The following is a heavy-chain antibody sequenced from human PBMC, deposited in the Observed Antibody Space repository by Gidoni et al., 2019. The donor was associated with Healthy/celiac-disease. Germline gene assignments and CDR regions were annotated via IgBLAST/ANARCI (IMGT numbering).Heavy chain of an antibody. V-gene: IGHV3-23*01. CDR2: ISGSGGST. D-gene: IGHD1-26*01. CDR1: GFPFSSYA. CDR3: AKDGEWELLGVDY. Sequence: EVQLLESGGGLVHPGGSLSLSCAASGFPFSSYAMSWVRQAPGKGLEWVSAISGSGGSTYYADSVKGRFTISRDNSKNTLYLQMNSLRAEDTAVYYCAKDGEWELLGVDYWGQGTLVTVSS. J-gene: IGHJ4*02.